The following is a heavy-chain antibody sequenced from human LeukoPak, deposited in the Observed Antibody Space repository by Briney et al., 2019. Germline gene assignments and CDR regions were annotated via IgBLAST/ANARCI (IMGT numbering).Heavy chain of an antibody. CDR2: IYYSGST. J-gene: IGHJ4*02. D-gene: IGHD3-22*01. CDR3: ARLGDLPYYYDSSGHDY. CDR1: GGSISSYY. Sequence: SETLSPTCTVSGGSISSYYWSWIRQPPGKGLEWIGYIYYSGSTNYNPSLKSRVTISVDTSKNQFSLKLSSVTAADTAVYYCARLGDLPYYYDSSGHDYWGQGTLVTVSS. V-gene: IGHV4-59*08.